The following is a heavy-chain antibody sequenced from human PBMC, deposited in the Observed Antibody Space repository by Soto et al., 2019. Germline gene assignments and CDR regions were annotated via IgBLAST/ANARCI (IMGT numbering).Heavy chain of an antibody. V-gene: IGHV4-61*01. D-gene: IGHD3-10*01. CDR2: ISYSGST. J-gene: IGHJ1*01. CDR1: GASGSSGTYY. CDR3: GRARNAHPRGVGY. Sequence: PSETLSLTCTASGASGSSGTYYWSWIRQPPGKGLEWIGYISYSGSTNYNPSLKSRVTMSVDTSKNQFSLNLNSVTAADTAMYYCGRARNAHPRGVGYWGRGSLVLVSA.